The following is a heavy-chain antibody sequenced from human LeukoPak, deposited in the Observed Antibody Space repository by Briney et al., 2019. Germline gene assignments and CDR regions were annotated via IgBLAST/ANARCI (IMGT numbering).Heavy chain of an antibody. CDR2: IYYSGST. D-gene: IGHD2-15*01. Sequence: SETLSLTCTVSGGSISSYYWSWIRQPPGKGLEWIGSIYYSGSTNYNPSLKSRVTISVDTSKNQFSLKLSSVTAADTAVYYCARDSRGCSGGSCRYNWFDPWGQGTLVTVSS. V-gene: IGHV4-59*01. CDR1: GGSISSYY. CDR3: ARDSRGCSGGSCRYNWFDP. J-gene: IGHJ5*02.